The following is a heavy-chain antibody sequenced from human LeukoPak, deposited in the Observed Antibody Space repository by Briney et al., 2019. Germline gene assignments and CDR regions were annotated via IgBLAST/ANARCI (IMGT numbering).Heavy chain of an antibody. CDR2: INPNSGGT. V-gene: IGHV1-2*02. J-gene: IGHJ4*02. D-gene: IGHD3-10*01. CDR1: GYTLTELS. Sequence: GASVKVSCKVSGYTLTELSMHWVRQAPGQGLEWMGWINPNSGGTNYAQKFQGRVTMTRDTSISTAYMDLGRLRSDDTAVYYCASGGSMVRGVLITNPLRFWGQGTLVTVSS. CDR3: ASGGSMVRGVLITNPLRF.